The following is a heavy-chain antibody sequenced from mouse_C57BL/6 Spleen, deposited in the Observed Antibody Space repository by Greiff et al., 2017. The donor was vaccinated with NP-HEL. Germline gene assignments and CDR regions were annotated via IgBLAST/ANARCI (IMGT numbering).Heavy chain of an antibody. CDR2: INPSSGYT. CDR1: GYAFTSYW. J-gene: IGHJ2*01. CDR3: ARSGDPGRPSFDY. V-gene: IGHV1-7*01. D-gene: IGHD1-2*01. Sequence: VQLVESGAELAKPGASVKLSCKASGYAFTSYWMHWVKQRPGQGLEWIGYINPSSGYTKYNQKFKDKATWTADKSSSTAYIQLSSLTYEDSAVYYCARSGDPGRPSFDYWGQGTTLTVSS.